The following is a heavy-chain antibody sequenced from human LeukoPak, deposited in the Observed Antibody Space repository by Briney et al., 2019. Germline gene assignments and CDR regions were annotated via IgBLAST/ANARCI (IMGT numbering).Heavy chain of an antibody. CDR1: GFTFSSFD. CDR2: ISHDGRNK. CDR3: AREVYYDSSGFESGFDY. Sequence: GGSLRLSCAASGFTFSSFDMHWVRQAPGKGLEWVALISHDGRNKYYVDSVKGRFTISRDNSKNTLYLQLSSLRAEDTAVYYCAREVYYDSSGFESGFDYWGQGTLVTVSS. D-gene: IGHD3-22*01. V-gene: IGHV3-30*03. J-gene: IGHJ4*02.